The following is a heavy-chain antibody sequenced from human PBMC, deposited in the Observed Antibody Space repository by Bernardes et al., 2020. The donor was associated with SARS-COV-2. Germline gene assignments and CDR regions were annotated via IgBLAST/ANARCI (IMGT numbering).Heavy chain of an antibody. CDR2: INHSGST. CDR1: GGSFSGYY. V-gene: IGHV4-34*01. CDR3: AGGNRIFGVVIRKNNWFDP. D-gene: IGHD3-3*02. J-gene: IGHJ5*02. Sequence: SETLSLTCAVYGGSFSGYYWSWIRQPPGKGLEWIGEINHSGSTNHNPSLKSLVTISVDTSKNQFSLKLSSVTAADTAVYYCAGGNRIFGVVIRKNNWFDPWGQGTLVTVSS.